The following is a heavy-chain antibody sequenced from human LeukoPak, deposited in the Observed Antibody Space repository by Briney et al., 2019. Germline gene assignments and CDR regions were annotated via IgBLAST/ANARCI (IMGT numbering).Heavy chain of an antibody. V-gene: IGHV1-18*01. CDR2: ISAYNGNT. CDR1: GYTFTSYG. J-gene: IGHJ4*02. D-gene: IGHD3-3*01. Sequence: ASVKVSCKASGYTFTSYGISWVRQAPGQGLKWMGWISAYNGNTNYAQKLQGRVTMTTDTSTSTAYMELRSLRSDDTAVYYCASFWSGLYYFDYWGQGTLVTVSS. CDR3: ASFWSGLYYFDY.